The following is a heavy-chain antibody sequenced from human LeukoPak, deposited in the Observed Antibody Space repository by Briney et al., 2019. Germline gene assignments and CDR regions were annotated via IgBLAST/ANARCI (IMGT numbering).Heavy chain of an antibody. Sequence: SETLSLTCAVSGGSISSYYWSWIRQPPGQGLEWIAYIYYNGNTNHNPSFKSRVTISVDTSKNQFSLKLSSVAAADTAIYYCARQPSGTAAFDIWGQGTMVTVSS. J-gene: IGHJ3*02. CDR3: ARQPSGTAAFDI. CDR1: GGSISSYY. V-gene: IGHV4-59*08. D-gene: IGHD1/OR15-1a*01. CDR2: IYYNGNT.